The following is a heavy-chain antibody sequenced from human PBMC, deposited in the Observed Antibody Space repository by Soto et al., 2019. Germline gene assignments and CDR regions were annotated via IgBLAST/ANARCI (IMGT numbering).Heavy chain of an antibody. CDR3: AREIFAPDYYGSGSYFPPPHYYGMDV. V-gene: IGHV1-2*04. CDR1: GYTFTGYY. J-gene: IGHJ6*02. CDR2: INPNSGGT. Sequence: RASVKVSCKASGYTFTGYYMHWVRQAPGQGLEWMGWINPNSGGTNYAQKFQGWVTMTRDTSISTAYMELSRLRSDDTAVYYCAREIFAPDYYGSGSYFPPPHYYGMDVWGQGTTVTVSS. D-gene: IGHD3-10*01.